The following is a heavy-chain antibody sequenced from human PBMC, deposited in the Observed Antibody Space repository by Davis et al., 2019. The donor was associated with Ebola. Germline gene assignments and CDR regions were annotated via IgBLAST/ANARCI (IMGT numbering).Heavy chain of an antibody. V-gene: IGHV3-23*01. Sequence: GESLKISCAASGFVFSSYAMTWVRQAPGKGLEWVSAISGSGGNIYYADSVKGRFTLSRDNSKNTLYLQVNSLRAEDTAIYYCAKEVEQLLVHPHYGLDVWGQGTTVIVSS. D-gene: IGHD6-13*01. CDR3: AKEVEQLLVHPHYGLDV. CDR2: ISGSGGNI. J-gene: IGHJ6*02. CDR1: GFVFSSYA.